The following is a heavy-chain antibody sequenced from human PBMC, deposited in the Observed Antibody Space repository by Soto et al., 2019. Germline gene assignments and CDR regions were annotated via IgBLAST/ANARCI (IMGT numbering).Heavy chain of an antibody. CDR3: ASIPIPHDYVWGRYRYTTDAFDI. Sequence: QVQLVQSGAEVKKPGASVKVSCKASGYTFTSYDINWVRQATGQGLEWMGWMNPNSGNTGYAQKFQGRVTMTRNTSISTGYMELGSLRSEDKAVYYCASIPIPHDYVWGRYRYTTDAFDIWGQGTMVTVSS. CDR1: GYTFTSYD. J-gene: IGHJ3*02. V-gene: IGHV1-8*01. D-gene: IGHD3-16*02. CDR2: MNPNSGNT.